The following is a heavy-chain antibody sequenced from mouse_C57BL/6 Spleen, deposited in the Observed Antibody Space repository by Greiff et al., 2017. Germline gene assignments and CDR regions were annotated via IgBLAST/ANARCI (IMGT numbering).Heavy chain of an antibody. V-gene: IGHV1-4*01. CDR2: LNPSSGYT. CDR3: ARVYSDWYVDV. D-gene: IGHD2-1*01. Sequence: QVPLQQSGAELARPGASVKMSCKASGYTFNSSTMHWVKQRPGQGLEWIGYLNPSSGYTKYNQKFKDKATVTADKSSSTAYMQLSSLTSEDSAFYYGARVYSDWYVDVWGTGTTVTVSS. CDR1: GYTFNSST. J-gene: IGHJ1*03.